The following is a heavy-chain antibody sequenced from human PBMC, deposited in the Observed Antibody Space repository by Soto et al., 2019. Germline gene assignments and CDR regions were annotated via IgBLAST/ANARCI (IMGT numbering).Heavy chain of an antibody. CDR2: IDYNGGT. Sequence: QVQLQQSGPGLLKPSGTLSLTCAVFGDSISTNTWWSWVRQSPGKGLEWIGQIDYNGGTNYNPSLKSRVTISTDRSMAQFSLKLTSLTAADTAIYYCVKNGHYCLEHWGQGTPVTVSS. J-gene: IGHJ4*02. CDR1: GDSISTNTW. V-gene: IGHV4-4*02. CDR3: VKNGHYCLEH. D-gene: IGHD2-15*01.